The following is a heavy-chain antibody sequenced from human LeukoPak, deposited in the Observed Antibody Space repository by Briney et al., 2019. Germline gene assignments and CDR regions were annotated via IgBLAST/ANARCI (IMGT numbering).Heavy chain of an antibody. CDR1: GYSFTSYD. CDR2: MTPNSGKT. V-gene: IGHV1-8*01. CDR3: ARNEYASGIFDY. J-gene: IGHJ4*02. Sequence: ASVKVSCKASGYSFTSYDINWVRQAAGQGLEWVGWMTPNSGKTGYAQKFQGRITMTRDISISTAYLELSSLTSEDTAVYYCARNEYASGIFDYWGQGVLVTVSS. D-gene: IGHD3-10*01.